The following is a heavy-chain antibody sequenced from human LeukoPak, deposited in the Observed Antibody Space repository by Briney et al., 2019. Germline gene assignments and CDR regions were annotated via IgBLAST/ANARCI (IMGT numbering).Heavy chain of an antibody. D-gene: IGHD2-2*01. CDR1: GFTFSSYS. CDR2: ISSSSSYI. J-gene: IGHJ3*02. Sequence: GGSLRLSCAASGFTFSSYSMNWVRQAPGKGLEWVSSISSSSSYIYYADSVKGRFTISRDNAKNSLYLQMNSLRAEDTAVYYCASRFEDIVVVPADDAFDIWGQGTMVTVSS. V-gene: IGHV3-21*01. CDR3: ASRFEDIVVVPADDAFDI.